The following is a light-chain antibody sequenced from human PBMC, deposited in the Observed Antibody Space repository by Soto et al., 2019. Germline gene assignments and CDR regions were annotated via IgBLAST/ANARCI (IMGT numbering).Light chain of an antibody. CDR1: QSIRTW. J-gene: IGKJ1*01. Sequence: DIQMTQSPSTLSASVGDRVTITCRASQSIRTWLAWYQQKPGKAPKLLIYKASTLKSGVPSRFSGSGSGTEFTLTISSPQPDDFATYYCQQYNSYSEAFGKGTKVELK. CDR2: KAS. CDR3: QQYNSYSEA. V-gene: IGKV1-5*03.